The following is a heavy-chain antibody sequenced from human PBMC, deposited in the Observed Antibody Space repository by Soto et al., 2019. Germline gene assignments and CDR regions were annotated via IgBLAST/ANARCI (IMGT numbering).Heavy chain of an antibody. CDR2: ISSSSSYI. Sequence: PGGSLRLSCAASGFTFSSYSMNWVRQAPGKGLEWVSSISSSSSYIYYADSVKGRFTISRDNAKSSLYLQMNSLRAEDTAVYYCARDRVVVPAAKRIYYYYMDVWGKGTTVTVSS. CDR3: ARDRVVVPAAKRIYYYYMDV. J-gene: IGHJ6*03. D-gene: IGHD2-2*01. V-gene: IGHV3-21*01. CDR1: GFTFSSYS.